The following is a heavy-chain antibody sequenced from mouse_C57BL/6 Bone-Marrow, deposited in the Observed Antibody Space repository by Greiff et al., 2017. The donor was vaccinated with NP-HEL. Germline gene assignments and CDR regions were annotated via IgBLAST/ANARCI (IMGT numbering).Heavy chain of an antibody. CDR2: IWSGGST. Sequence: QVQLQQSGPGLVQPSQSLSITCTVSGFSLTSYGVHWVRQSPGKGLEWLGEIWSGGSTDYNAAFISRLSISKDNSKSQVFFKMNSLQADDTAIYYCARPRYDYQAWFAYWGQETLVTVSA. CDR1: GFSLTSYG. J-gene: IGHJ3*01. V-gene: IGHV2-2*01. D-gene: IGHD2-4*01. CDR3: ARPRYDYQAWFAY.